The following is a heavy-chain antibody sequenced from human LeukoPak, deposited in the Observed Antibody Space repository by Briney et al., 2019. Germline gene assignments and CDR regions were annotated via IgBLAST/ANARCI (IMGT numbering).Heavy chain of an antibody. Sequence: GASVKVSCKASGYTFTSYDINWVRQATGQGLEWMGWMNPNSGNTGYAQKFQGRVTMTRNTSISTAYMELSSLRSEDTAVYYCARANRETNHRVYCSSTSCYALDYWGQGTLVTVSS. CDR3: ARANRETNHRVYCSSTSCYALDY. J-gene: IGHJ4*02. CDR2: MNPNSGNT. D-gene: IGHD2-2*01. V-gene: IGHV1-8*01. CDR1: GYTFTSYD.